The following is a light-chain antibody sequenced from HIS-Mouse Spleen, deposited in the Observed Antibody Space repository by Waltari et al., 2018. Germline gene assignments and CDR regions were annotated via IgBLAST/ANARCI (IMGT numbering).Light chain of an antibody. CDR3: QAWDSSYSV. Sequence: SYELTQPPSVSVSPGQTASITRPGVKLWDKHACWYQQKPGQSPVLVIYQDSKRPSGIPERFSGSNSGNTATLTISGTQAMDEADYYCQAWDSSYSVFGGGTKLTVL. J-gene: IGLJ2*01. V-gene: IGLV3-1*01. CDR1: KLWDKH. CDR2: QDS.